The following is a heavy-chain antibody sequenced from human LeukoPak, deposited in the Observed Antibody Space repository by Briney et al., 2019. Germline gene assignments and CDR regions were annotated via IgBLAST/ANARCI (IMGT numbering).Heavy chain of an antibody. CDR2: INPNSGNT. V-gene: IGHV1-8*01. CDR3: ARAPPRRRTRVTYNGFDP. D-gene: IGHD4-11*01. CDR1: GYTFTSYD. Sequence: ASVKVSCKASGYTFTSYDINWVRQATGQGLEWMGWINPNSGNTGYAQKFQGRVTMTRNTSISTAYMELSSLRSEDTAVYYCARAPPRRRTRVTYNGFDPWGQGTLVTVSS. J-gene: IGHJ5*02.